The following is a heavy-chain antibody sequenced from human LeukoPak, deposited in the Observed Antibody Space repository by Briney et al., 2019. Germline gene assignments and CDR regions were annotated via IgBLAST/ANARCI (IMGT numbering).Heavy chain of an antibody. D-gene: IGHD3-10*01. CDR3: ARRTMVRGRYYYYGMDV. CDR2: IYPGDSDT. Sequence: GESLKISCKGSGYSFTSYWIGWVRQMPGKGLEWMGIIYPGDSDTRYSPSFQGQVTISADKSTSTAYLQWSSLKASDTAMYYCARRTMVRGRYYYYGMDVWGQGTTVTVSS. V-gene: IGHV5-51*01. J-gene: IGHJ6*02. CDR1: GYSFTSYW.